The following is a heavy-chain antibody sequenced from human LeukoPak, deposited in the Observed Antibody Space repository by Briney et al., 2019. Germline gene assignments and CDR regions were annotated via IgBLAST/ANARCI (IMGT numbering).Heavy chain of an antibody. V-gene: IGHV1-18*01. CDR2: ISAYNDNT. Sequence: ASVKVSCKASGYTFTSYGISWVRQAPGQGLEWMGWISAYNDNTNYAQKLQGRVTMTTDTSTSTAYMELRSLRSDDTAVYYCARSGYTIFGVDNWFDPWGQGTLVTVSS. D-gene: IGHD3-3*01. CDR1: GYTFTSYG. J-gene: IGHJ5*02. CDR3: ARSGYTIFGVDNWFDP.